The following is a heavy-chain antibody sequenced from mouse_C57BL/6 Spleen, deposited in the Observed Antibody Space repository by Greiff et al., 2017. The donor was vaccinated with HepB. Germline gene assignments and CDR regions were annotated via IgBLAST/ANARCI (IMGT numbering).Heavy chain of an antibody. D-gene: IGHD2-1*01. J-gene: IGHJ4*01. Sequence: EVHLVESGGGLVQPKGSLKLSCAASGFSFNTYAMNWVRQAPGKGLEWVARIRSKSNNYATYYADSVKDRFTISRDDSESMLYLQMNYLKTEDTAMYYCVRSGGYGKAMDYWGQGTSVTVSS. CDR1: GFSFNTYA. CDR3: VRSGGYGKAMDY. V-gene: IGHV10-1*01. CDR2: IRSKSNNYAT.